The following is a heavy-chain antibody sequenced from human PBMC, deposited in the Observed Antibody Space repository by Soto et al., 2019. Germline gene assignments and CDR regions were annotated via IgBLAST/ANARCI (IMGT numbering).Heavy chain of an antibody. Sequence: ASVKVSCKASGYTFTSYAMHWVRQAPGQRLEWMGWINAGNGNTKYSQKFQGRVTITRDTSASTAYMELSSLRSEDTAVYYCARGGWLQIYPFDPWGQGTLVTVSS. J-gene: IGHJ5*02. CDR3: ARGGWLQIYPFDP. CDR2: INAGNGNT. V-gene: IGHV1-3*01. CDR1: GYTFTSYA. D-gene: IGHD5-12*01.